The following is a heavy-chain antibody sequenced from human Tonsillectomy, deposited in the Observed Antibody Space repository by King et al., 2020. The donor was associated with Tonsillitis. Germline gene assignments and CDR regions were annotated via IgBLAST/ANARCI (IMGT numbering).Heavy chain of an antibody. J-gene: IGHJ4*02. CDR2: ISGSVAST. CDR3: AKAMGYRYLYYFDY. Sequence: VQLVESGGGLVQPGGSLRLSCAASGFTFSTYAMSWVRQAPGRGLEWVSAISGSVASTYYADSVRGRFTISRDNSKNTLYLEMNSLRAEDTAVYNCAKAMGYRYLYYFDYWGQGTLVTVSS. V-gene: IGHV3-23*04. D-gene: IGHD5-18*01. CDR1: GFTFSTYA.